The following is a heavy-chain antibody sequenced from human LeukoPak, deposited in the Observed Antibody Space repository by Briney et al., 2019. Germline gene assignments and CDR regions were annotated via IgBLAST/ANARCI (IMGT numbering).Heavy chain of an antibody. CDR1: GDSISIGSHF. J-gene: IGHJ4*02. V-gene: IGHV4-61*02. CDR2: IYTTGST. Sequence: SETLSLTXTVSGDSISIGSHFWSWIRQPAGKGLEWIGRIYTTGSTNYNPSLKSRVTISVDTSKNQFSLKLSSVTAADTAVYYCAREGSGSHPGYYWGQGTLVTVSS. D-gene: IGHD1-26*01. CDR3: AREGSGSHPGYY.